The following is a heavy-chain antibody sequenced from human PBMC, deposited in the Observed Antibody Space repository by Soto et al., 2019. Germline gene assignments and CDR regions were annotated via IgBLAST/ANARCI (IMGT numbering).Heavy chain of an antibody. J-gene: IGHJ6*02. CDR1: VYTFTNYW. V-gene: IGHV5-51*01. Sequence: PGESLKISCKGSVYTFTNYWIGWVRQMPGKGLEWMGIIYPGDSDTKYNPSFQGQVTISADKSITTTYLRWTSLKASDTAIYYCAASIFYYGMDVWGQGTTVTVSS. CDR2: IYPGDSDT. CDR3: AASIFYYGMDV.